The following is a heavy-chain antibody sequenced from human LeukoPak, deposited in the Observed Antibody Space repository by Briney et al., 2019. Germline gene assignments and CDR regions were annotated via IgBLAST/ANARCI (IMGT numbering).Heavy chain of an antibody. J-gene: IGHJ6*02. CDR2: INVDGTEK. CDR3: VRYPMDI. CDR1: RFSVNTYW. Sequence: GGSLRLSCAASRFSVNTYWMMWVRQAPGKGPEWVANINVDGTEKYHVDSVKGRFTISRDNARNSLYLQMSSLRAEDTGVYYCVRYPMDIWGQGTTVIVSS. V-gene: IGHV3-7*01.